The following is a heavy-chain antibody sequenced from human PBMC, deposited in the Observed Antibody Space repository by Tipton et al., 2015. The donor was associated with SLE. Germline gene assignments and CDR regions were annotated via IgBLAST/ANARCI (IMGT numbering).Heavy chain of an antibody. CDR3: ARDSNWGKNAFDI. CDR2: INPNGGAT. CDR1: GYTFTADYY. Sequence: QSGPEVKKPGASVKVSCKASGYTFTADYYLHWVRQAPGQGLEWMGWINPNGGATDFAQRFQGRVTMTRDTSITTAYMELSSLRSDDTAVYYCARDSNWGKNAFDIWGQGTMVTVSS. J-gene: IGHJ3*02. V-gene: IGHV1-2*02. D-gene: IGHD7-27*01.